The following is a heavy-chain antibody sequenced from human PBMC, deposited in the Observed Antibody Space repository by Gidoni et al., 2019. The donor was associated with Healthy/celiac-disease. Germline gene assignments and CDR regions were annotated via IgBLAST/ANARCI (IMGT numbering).Heavy chain of an antibody. CDR1: GGSISSSSYY. CDR3: ARVNGDYVLDY. CDR2: IYYSGST. J-gene: IGHJ4*02. V-gene: IGHV4-39*07. Sequence: QLQLQESGPGLVKPSETLSLTCTVSGGSISSSSYYWGWIRQPPGKGLEGIGSIYYSGSTYYNPSLKSRVTISVDTSKNQFSLKLSSVTAADTAVYYCARVNGDYVLDYWGQGTLVTVSS. D-gene: IGHD4-17*01.